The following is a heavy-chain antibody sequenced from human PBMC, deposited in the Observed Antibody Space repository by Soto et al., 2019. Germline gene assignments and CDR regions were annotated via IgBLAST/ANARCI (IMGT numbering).Heavy chain of an antibody. CDR1: GFTFSSYA. D-gene: IGHD6-19*01. V-gene: IGHV3-64D*06. CDR2: ISSNGGST. CDR3: VKDPEAQWRAHYYFDY. J-gene: IGHJ4*02. Sequence: PGGSLRLSXSASGFTFSSYAMHWVRQAPGKGLEYVSAISSNGGSTYYADSVKGRFTISRDNSKNTLYLQMSSLRAEDTAVYYCVKDPEAQWRAHYYFDYWGQGTLVTVSS.